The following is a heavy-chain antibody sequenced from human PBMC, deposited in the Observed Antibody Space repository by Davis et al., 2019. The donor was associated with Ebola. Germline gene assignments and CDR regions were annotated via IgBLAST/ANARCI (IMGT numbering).Heavy chain of an antibody. CDR3: ARKLGYCSSTSCRSYYFDY. D-gene: IGHD2-2*01. V-gene: IGHV3-30-3*01. Sequence: GESLKISCAASGFTFSSYAMHWVRQAPGKGLEWVAVISYDGSNKYYADSVKGRFTISRDNSKNTLYLQMNSLRAEDTAVYYCARKLGYCSSTSCRSYYFDYWGQGTLVTVSS. CDR1: GFTFSSYA. J-gene: IGHJ4*02. CDR2: ISYDGSNK.